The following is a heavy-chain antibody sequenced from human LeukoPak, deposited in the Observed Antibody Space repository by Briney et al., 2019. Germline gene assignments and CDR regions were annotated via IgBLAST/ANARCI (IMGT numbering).Heavy chain of an antibody. Sequence: PSETLSLTCTVSGGSISSYYWSWIRQPPGKGLEWIGYIYYSGSTNYNPSLKSRVTISVDTSKNQFSLKLSSVTAADTAVYYCARDPHYDFWSGYFDYWGQGTLVTVSS. CDR2: IYYSGST. D-gene: IGHD3-3*01. CDR3: ARDPHYDFWSGYFDY. CDR1: GGSISSYY. V-gene: IGHV4-59*01. J-gene: IGHJ4*02.